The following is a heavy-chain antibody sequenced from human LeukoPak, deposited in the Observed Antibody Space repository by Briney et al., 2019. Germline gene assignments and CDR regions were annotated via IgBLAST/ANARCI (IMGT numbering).Heavy chain of an antibody. CDR2: IYYSGST. CDR1: GGSMSTGYYY. J-gene: IGHJ6*02. V-gene: IGHV4-31*11. D-gene: IGHD3/OR15-3a*01. Sequence: SETLSLTCAVSGGSMSTGYYYWSWIRQHPGKGLEWIGFIYYSGSTYYNPSLKSRVTISIDTSKIQFSLTLSSVTAADTAVYYCARLDRYYYGMDVWGQGTTVTVSS. CDR3: ARLDRYYYGMDV.